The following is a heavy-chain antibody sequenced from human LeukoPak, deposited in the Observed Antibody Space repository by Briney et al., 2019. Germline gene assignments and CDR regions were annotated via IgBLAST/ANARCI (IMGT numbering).Heavy chain of an antibody. Sequence: RGSLRLSSAASRFSFRKAWMSCVRQAPGKGLEWVARIKSKADGGTADYITPVKGRFTISRDDSKNTMYLQMDSLKAEDTAVYYCTTDYFCGQGTLVTVSS. CDR2: IKSKADGGTA. CDR3: TTDYF. J-gene: IGHJ4*02. CDR1: RFSFRKAW. V-gene: IGHV3-15*01.